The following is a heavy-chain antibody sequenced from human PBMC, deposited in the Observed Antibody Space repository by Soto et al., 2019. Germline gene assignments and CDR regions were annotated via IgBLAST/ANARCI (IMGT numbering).Heavy chain of an antibody. CDR3: AKAIGGYNAHLDL. V-gene: IGHV3-23*01. D-gene: IGHD1-20*01. J-gene: IGHJ5*02. CDR2: ISGSGGST. Sequence: EVQLLESGGGLVQPGGSLRLSCAASGFTFSSYAMNWVRQAPGKGLEWVSVISGSGGSTYYADSVKGRFTISRDNSKNTLYVQRNSLRAEDTAVYYCAKAIGGYNAHLDLWGQGTRVTVSS. CDR1: GFTFSSYA.